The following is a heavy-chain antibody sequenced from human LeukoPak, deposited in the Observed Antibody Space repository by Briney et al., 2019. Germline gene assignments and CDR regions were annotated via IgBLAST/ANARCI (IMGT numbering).Heavy chain of an antibody. J-gene: IGHJ4*02. Sequence: SETLSLTCAVYGGSFSGYYWSWIRQPPGKGLEWIGEINHSGSTNYNPSLKSRVTISVDTSKNQFPLKLSSVTAADTAVYYCATGLPAASYYFDYWGQGTLVTVSS. D-gene: IGHD2-2*01. V-gene: IGHV4-34*01. CDR3: ATGLPAASYYFDY. CDR2: INHSGST. CDR1: GGSFSGYY.